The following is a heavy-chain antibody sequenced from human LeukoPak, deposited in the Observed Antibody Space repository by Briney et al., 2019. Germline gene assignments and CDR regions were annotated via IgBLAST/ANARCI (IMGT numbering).Heavy chain of an antibody. Sequence: ASVKVSCKASGYTFTSYGISWVRQAPGQGSEWMEWIGAYNGNTNYAQKLQGRVTMTTDTSTSTAYMELRSLRSDDTAVYYCARDRSSRPYCSSTSCYGYWFDPWGQGTLVTVSS. CDR1: GYTFTSYG. J-gene: IGHJ5*02. CDR2: IGAYNGNT. CDR3: ARDRSSRPYCSSTSCYGYWFDP. V-gene: IGHV1-18*01. D-gene: IGHD2-2*01.